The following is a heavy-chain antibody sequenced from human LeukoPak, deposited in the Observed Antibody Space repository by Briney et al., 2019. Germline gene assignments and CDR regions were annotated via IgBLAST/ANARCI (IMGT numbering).Heavy chain of an antibody. CDR2: ISWNGGRT. Sequence: PGGSLRLSCAASGFILDDYAMHWVRQAPGKGLEWVSGISWNGGRTAYADSVKGRLTISRDNAKNSLYLQMNSLRAEDTALYYCAKPIYDSSGYTIVGFDYWGQGTLVTVSS. D-gene: IGHD3-22*01. CDR3: AKPIYDSSGYTIVGFDY. CDR1: GFILDDYA. J-gene: IGHJ4*02. V-gene: IGHV3-9*01.